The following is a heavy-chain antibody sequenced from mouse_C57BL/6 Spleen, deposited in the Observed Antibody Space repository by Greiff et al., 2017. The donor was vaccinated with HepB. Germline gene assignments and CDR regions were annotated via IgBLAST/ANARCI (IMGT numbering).Heavy chain of an antibody. CDR1: GFNIKDYY. J-gene: IGHJ3*01. CDR3: TTYYGSSPWFAY. D-gene: IGHD1-1*01. CDR2: IDPEDGDT. V-gene: IGHV14-1*01. Sequence: VQLQQSGAELVRPGASVKLSCTASGFNIKDYYMHWVKQRPEQGLEWIGRIDPEDGDTEYAPKFQGKATMTADTSSNTAYLQRSSLTSEDTAVYYCTTYYGSSPWFAYWGQGTLVTVSA.